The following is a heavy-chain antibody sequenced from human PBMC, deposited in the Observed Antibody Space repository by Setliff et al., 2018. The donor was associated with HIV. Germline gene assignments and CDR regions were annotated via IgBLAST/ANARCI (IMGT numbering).Heavy chain of an antibody. CDR3: ARGVPLLPPHY. CDR1: GGSISSGDYF. CDR2: FYTSGST. V-gene: IGHV4-61*02. D-gene: IGHD2-21*02. J-gene: IGHJ4*02. Sequence: PSETLSLTCTVSGGSISSGDYFLSWIRQPAGKGLEWIGRFYTSGSTNYSPSLKSRVTISVDTSKSQFSLKLSSVTAADTAVYYCARGVPLLPPHYWGQGTLVTVSS.